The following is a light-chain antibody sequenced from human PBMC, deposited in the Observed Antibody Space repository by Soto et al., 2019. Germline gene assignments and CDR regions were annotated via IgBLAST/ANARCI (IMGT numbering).Light chain of an antibody. CDR3: SSYAGSNNFPYV. CDR2: EVS. J-gene: IGLJ1*01. V-gene: IGLV2-8*01. Sequence: QSALTQPPSASGSPGQSVTISCTGTSSDVGGYNYVYWYQQHPGKAPKLMIYEVSKRPSGVPDRFSGSKSGNTASLTVSGLQAEDEADYYCSSYAGSNNFPYVFGTGTKVTVL. CDR1: SSDVGGYNY.